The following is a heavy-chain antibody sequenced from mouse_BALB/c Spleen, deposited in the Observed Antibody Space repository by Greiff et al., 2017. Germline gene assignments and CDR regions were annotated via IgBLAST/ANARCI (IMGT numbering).Heavy chain of an antibody. CDR3: ARGDGYWYLDV. J-gene: IGHJ1*01. CDR1: GYSITSGYY. V-gene: IGHV3-6*02. CDR2: ISYDGSN. D-gene: IGHD2-3*01. Sequence: EVQVVESGPGLVKPSQSLSLTCSVTGYSITSGYYWNWIRQFPGNKLEWMGYISYDGSNNYNPSLKNRISITRDTSKNQFFLKLNSVTTEDTATYYGARGDGYWYLDVWGAGTTVTVSS.